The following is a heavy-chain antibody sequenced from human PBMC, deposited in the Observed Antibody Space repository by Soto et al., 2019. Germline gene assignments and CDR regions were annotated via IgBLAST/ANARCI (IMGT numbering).Heavy chain of an antibody. D-gene: IGHD3-22*01. J-gene: IGHJ4*02. CDR1: DFILSHSA. Sequence: LRLSCAGSDFILSHSAFHWVRQAPVKGLEWVALISYDGNNKYYADSVKGRFTISRDNSQNTLYLEMHCRRADDTAVYYWEREEAYYDRSGFFDYWGQGALVTVSS. CDR3: EREEAYYDRSGFFDY. V-gene: IGHV3-30-3*01. CDR2: ISYDGNNK.